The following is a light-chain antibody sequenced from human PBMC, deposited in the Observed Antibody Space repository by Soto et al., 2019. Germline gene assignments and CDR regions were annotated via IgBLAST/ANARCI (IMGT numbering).Light chain of an antibody. CDR3: QSYDSSLSGSV. Sequence: QSVLTQPPSLSGAPGQTVTISCTGSSSNIGAGYDVHWYQQIPGTAPKLLIYGNFNRPSGVPDRFSVSKSGTSASLAITGLQAEDEADYYCQSYDSSLSGSVFGGGTQLTVL. CDR1: SSNIGAGYD. CDR2: GNF. J-gene: IGLJ7*01. V-gene: IGLV1-40*01.